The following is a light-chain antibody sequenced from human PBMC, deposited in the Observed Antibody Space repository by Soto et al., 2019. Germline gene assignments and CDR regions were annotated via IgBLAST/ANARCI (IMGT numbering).Light chain of an antibody. CDR2: N. Sequence: QSVLTQPPSVSGAPGQRVTISCTGSSSNIGAGYDVNRRPPGVPDRFFGSKSGNTASLTVSGLQAEDEADYYCVSFAGGTYVFGTGTKGTVL. CDR1: SSNIGAGYD. J-gene: IGLJ1*01. V-gene: IGLV1-40*01. CDR3: VSFAGGTYV.